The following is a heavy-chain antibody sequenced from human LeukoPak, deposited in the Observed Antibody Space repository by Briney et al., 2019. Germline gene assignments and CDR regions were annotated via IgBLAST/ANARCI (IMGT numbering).Heavy chain of an antibody. CDR1: GYTFTSYY. V-gene: IGHV1-46*01. CDR3: ARGSDGYNPVDY. CDR2: INPSGGST. D-gene: IGHD5-24*01. Sequence: ASVKVSCKASGYTFTSYYMHWVRQAPGQGLEWMGIINPSGGSTSYAQKFQGRVTMARDTSTSTAYMELSSLRSDDTAVYYCARGSDGYNPVDYWGQGTLVTVSS. J-gene: IGHJ4*02.